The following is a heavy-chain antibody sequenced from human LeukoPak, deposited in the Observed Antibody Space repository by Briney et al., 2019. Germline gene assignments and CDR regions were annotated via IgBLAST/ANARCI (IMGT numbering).Heavy chain of an antibody. Sequence: ASVTVSCKASDYTFTSYSITWVRQAPGQGLEWMGWINPYSGNTNYAQNLQGRVTMTTDTSTSTAYMDLRSLTSDDTAVYYCARGGSGWYTDYWGQGTLVTVSS. J-gene: IGHJ4*02. CDR2: INPYSGNT. CDR3: ARGGSGWYTDY. D-gene: IGHD6-19*01. CDR1: DYTFTSYS. V-gene: IGHV1-18*01.